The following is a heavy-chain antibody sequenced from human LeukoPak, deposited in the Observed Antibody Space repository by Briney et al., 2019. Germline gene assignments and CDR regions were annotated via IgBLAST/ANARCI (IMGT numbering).Heavy chain of an antibody. CDR2: IKQDGSEK. D-gene: IGHD6-6*01. J-gene: IGHJ4*02. V-gene: IGHV3-7*01. CDR3: ARRGGSSSRRSPVDY. CDR1: GFTFSDYW. Sequence: GGSLRLSCAASGFTFSDYWMTWVRQAPGKGPEWVANIKQDGSEKYYVDSLRGRFTISRDNAKNSLFLQMNSLRVEDTAVYSCARRGGSSSRRSPVDYWGQGTLVTVSS.